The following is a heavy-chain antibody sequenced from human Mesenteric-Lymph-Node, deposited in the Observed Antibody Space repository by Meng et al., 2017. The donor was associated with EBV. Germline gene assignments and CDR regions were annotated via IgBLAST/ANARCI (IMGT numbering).Heavy chain of an antibody. CDR1: GGNFNNFA. V-gene: IGHV1-69*12. Sequence: QGQLVQLGAEVKKPGSWVKVSCKASGGNFNNFAINWVRQAPGQGLEWVGGIIPIFGTAKYAQQFQGRVTITADESTTTAYMELSSLRSEDTAVYYCARDEGGWLTAPDYWGQGTLVTVSS. CDR2: IIPIFGTA. CDR3: ARDEGGWLTAPDY. D-gene: IGHD5-24*01. J-gene: IGHJ4*02.